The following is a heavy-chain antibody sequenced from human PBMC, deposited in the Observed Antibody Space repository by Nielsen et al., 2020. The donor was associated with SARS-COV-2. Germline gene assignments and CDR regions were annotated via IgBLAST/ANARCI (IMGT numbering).Heavy chain of an antibody. V-gene: IGHV4-38-2*02. CDR3: ARGSAVPGSFFHHYYVMDV. Sequence: SETLSLTCSVSGYSISSTDFWVWIRQPPGQGLEWLGRIYHSGSTYYNPSLKSRVTISVDTSKNQFSLRLSSVTAADMAVYYCARGSAVPGSFFHHYYVMDVWGQGTTVTVSS. CDR1: GYSISSTDF. D-gene: IGHD6-19*01. J-gene: IGHJ6*02. CDR2: IYHSGST.